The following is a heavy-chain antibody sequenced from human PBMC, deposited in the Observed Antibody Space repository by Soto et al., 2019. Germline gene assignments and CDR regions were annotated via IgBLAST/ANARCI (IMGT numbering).Heavy chain of an antibody. Sequence: QVQLVQSGAEVKKPGSSVKVSCKASGGTFSSYAISWVRQAPGQGLEWMGGIIPIFGTANYAQKFQGRVTINADESTSTAYMELSSLRSEDTAVYYCARDNCSGGSCYSIHYYYGMDVWGQGTTVTVSS. CDR2: IIPIFGTA. V-gene: IGHV1-69*01. CDR3: ARDNCSGGSCYSIHYYYGMDV. D-gene: IGHD2-15*01. J-gene: IGHJ6*02. CDR1: GGTFSSYA.